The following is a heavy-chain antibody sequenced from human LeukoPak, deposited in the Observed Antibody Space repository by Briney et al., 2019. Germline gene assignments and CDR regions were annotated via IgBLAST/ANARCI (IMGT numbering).Heavy chain of an antibody. Sequence: SETLSLTCTVSGGSISSGDYYWSWIRQPPGKGLEWIGYIYYSGSTYYNPSLKSRVTISVDTSKNQFSLKLSSVTAADTAVYYCAREDATMVRVGFDYWGQGTLVTVSS. CDR1: GGSISSGDYY. D-gene: IGHD3-10*01. V-gene: IGHV4-30-4*01. J-gene: IGHJ4*02. CDR3: AREDATMVRVGFDY. CDR2: IYYSGST.